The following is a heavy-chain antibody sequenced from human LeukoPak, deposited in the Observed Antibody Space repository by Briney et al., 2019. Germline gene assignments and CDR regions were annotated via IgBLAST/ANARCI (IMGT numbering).Heavy chain of an antibody. CDR2: ISYDGRNK. Sequence: GGSLRLSCAASGFTFSSYGIHWVRQAPGKWLEWVAVISYDGRNKYHADSVKGRFTISRDNSKKTLYLEMNSLRDEGTAVYYCAKEGYSSSAALDIWGQGTMVTVSS. CDR3: AKEGYSSSAALDI. V-gene: IGHV3-30*18. D-gene: IGHD6-13*01. CDR1: GFTFSSYG. J-gene: IGHJ3*02.